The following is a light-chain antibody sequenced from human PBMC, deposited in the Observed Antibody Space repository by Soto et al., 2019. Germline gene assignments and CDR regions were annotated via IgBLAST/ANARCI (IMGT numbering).Light chain of an antibody. Sequence: DIQMTPSPSSLSASVGDRVTITCQASQDIKKYLNWYQHKPGKAPNLLIYDASNLQTGAPSWFSGSGSGTDFTFTISSLQSEDIATYYRQQYENLPITLGQGTRLEIK. CDR2: DAS. J-gene: IGKJ5*01. V-gene: IGKV1-33*01. CDR3: QQYENLPIT. CDR1: QDIKKY.